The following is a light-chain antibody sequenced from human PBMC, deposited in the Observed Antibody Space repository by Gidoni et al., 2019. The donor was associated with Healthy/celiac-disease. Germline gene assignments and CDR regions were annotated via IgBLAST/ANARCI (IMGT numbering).Light chain of an antibody. CDR3: IQCTHWPPCT. V-gene: IGKV2D-30*01. J-gene: IGKJ2*02. CDR2: KVS. CDR1: QSIVYSDGNTY. Sequence: DVVMTQSPLSLPVTLGQPDSISCRSSQSIVYSDGNTYLNWFQQRQGQSPRRLIYKVSNWDSAVPDRFSGSGSVSDFTLNISRVEAMDVGFYYCIQCTHWPPCTFXQXTKLEIK.